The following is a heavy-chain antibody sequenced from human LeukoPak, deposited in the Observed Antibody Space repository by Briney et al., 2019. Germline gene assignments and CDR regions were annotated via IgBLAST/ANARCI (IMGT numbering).Heavy chain of an antibody. J-gene: IGHJ6*02. Sequence: SETLSLTCTVSGGSISTYYWSWMRQPPGKRLEWIGYIYYSGSTNYNPSLKSRVTISVDTSKNQFSLKLSSVTAADTAVYYCATSLAYCGGDCYPSYYYGMDVWGQGTTVTVSS. V-gene: IGHV4-59*08. CDR2: IYYSGST. D-gene: IGHD2-21*02. CDR1: GGSISTYY. CDR3: ATSLAYCGGDCYPSYYYGMDV.